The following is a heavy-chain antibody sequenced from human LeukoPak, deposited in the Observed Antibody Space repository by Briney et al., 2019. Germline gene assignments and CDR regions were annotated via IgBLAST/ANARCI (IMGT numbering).Heavy chain of an antibody. Sequence: GSLRLSCAASGFTLSSYAMHWVRQAPGKGLEWVAVLSYDGSNKYYADSVKGRFTTSKDNSKNTLYLQMNSLRIEDTAVYYCARHPGDNWGQGTLVTVSS. CDR1: GFTLSSYA. CDR2: LSYDGSNK. CDR3: ARHPGDN. J-gene: IGHJ4*02. V-gene: IGHV3-30-3*01.